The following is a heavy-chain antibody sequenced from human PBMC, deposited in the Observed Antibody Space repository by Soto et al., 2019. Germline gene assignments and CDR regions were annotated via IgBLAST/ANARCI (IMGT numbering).Heavy chain of an antibody. Sequence: GGSLRLSCEASGFNFRDFWMHWVRQPPGKGPEWVSNIPSDGRDVSYADSVRGRFTISRDDARNTLYLQMSDLRVEDTAIYYCTRDASGLGIDYWGQGTQVTVSS. CDR3: TRDASGLGIDY. D-gene: IGHD1-26*01. J-gene: IGHJ4*02. CDR2: IPSDGRDV. V-gene: IGHV3-74*01. CDR1: GFNFRDFW.